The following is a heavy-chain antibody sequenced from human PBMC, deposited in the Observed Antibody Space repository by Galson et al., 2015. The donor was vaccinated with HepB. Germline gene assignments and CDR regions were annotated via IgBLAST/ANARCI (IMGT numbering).Heavy chain of an antibody. CDR2: ISSSGHTI. J-gene: IGHJ5*02. D-gene: IGHD3-16*01. CDR3: ARSPLRWFDP. CDR1: GVTFSDYH. V-gene: IGHV3-11*01. Sequence: SLRLSCAASGVTFSDYHMSWIRQAPGKGLEWVSYISSSGHTIYYADSVKGRFTISRDNAKNSLYLQMNSLRAEDTAVYYCARSPLRWFDPWGQGTLVTVSS.